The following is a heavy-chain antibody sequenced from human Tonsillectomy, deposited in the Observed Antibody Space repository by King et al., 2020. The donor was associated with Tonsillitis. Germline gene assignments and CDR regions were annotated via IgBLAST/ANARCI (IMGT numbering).Heavy chain of an antibody. V-gene: IGHV4-39*07. CDR3: ARSASEDYVWGSYRYTGAFDP. D-gene: IGHD3-16*02. Sequence: QLQESGPGLVKPSETLSLTCTVSGGSISSSSYYWGWIRQPPGKGLEWIGSIYYSGSTYYNPSLKSRVTISVDTSKNQFSLKLSSVTAADTAVYYCARSASEDYVWGSYRYTGAFDPWGQGTLVTVSS. CDR2: IYYSGST. J-gene: IGHJ5*02. CDR1: GGSISSSSYY.